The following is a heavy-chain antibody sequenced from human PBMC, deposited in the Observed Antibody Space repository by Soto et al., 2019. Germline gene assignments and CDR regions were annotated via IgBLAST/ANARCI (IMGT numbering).Heavy chain of an antibody. J-gene: IGHJ6*02. Sequence: SETRSLTCAVYGGSFSGYYWSWIRQPPGKGLEWIGEINHSGSTNYNPSLKSRVTISVDTSKNQFSLKLSSVTAADTAVYYCARDPPMGYYYYYGMDVWGQGTTVT. V-gene: IGHV4-34*01. CDR3: ARDPPMGYYYYYGMDV. CDR2: INHSGST. CDR1: GGSFSGYY.